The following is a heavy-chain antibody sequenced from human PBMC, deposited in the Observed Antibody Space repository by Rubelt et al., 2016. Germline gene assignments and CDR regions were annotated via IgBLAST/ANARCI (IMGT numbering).Heavy chain of an antibody. V-gene: IGHV1-3*01. CDR3: ARDEDV. CDR2: INAANDNT. CDR1: GYTFANYA. J-gene: IGHJ6*02. Sequence: QVQLVQSGSELKKPGASVEVSCKASGYTFANYAMNWVRQAPGQGLEWMGWINAANDNTRYSEKFQGRITITKDTSSSTAYMDLSSLTYEDTAVYYCARDEDVWGQGTTVTVSS.